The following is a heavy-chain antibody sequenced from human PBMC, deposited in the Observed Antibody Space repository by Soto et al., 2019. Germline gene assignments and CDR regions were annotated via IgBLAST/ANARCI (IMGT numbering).Heavy chain of an antibody. CDR3: AKDRVGGVPDAFDI. CDR1: GFTSTNYV. V-gene: IGHV3-23*01. J-gene: IGHJ3*02. Sequence: LRLSCAASGFTSTNYVMNWVRQAPGEGLEWVSSISGSGTTTFYADSVKGRFIISRDNSKNTLYLQMNSLRAEDTALYYCAKDRVGGVPDAFDIWGQGTMVTVSS. D-gene: IGHD2-8*01. CDR2: ISGSGTTT.